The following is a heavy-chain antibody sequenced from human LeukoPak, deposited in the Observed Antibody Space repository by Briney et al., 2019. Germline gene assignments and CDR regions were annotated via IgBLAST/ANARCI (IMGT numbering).Heavy chain of an antibody. CDR3: ARGGSYSPASDY. CDR2: IIPILCIA. Sequence: SVKVSCKASGGTLSSYAISWVRQAPGQGLEWMGRIIPILCIANYAQKFQGRVTITADKSTSTAYMELSSLRSEDTAVYYCARGGSYSPASDYWGQGTLVTVSS. D-gene: IGHD1-26*01. CDR1: GGTLSSYA. J-gene: IGHJ4*02. V-gene: IGHV1-69*04.